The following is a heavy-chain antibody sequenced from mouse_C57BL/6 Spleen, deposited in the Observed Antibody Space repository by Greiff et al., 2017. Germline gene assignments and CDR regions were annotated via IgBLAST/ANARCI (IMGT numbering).Heavy chain of an antibody. CDR3: APGLGRAY. CDR2: IYPSDSET. Sequence: QVQLQQPGAELVRPGSSVKLSCKASGYTFTSYWMDWVKQRPGQGLEWIGNIYPSDSETHYNQKFKDKATLTVDKSSSTAYMQLSSLTSEYSAVYYCAPGLGRAYWGQGTLVTVSA. J-gene: IGHJ3*01. CDR1: GYTFTSYW. D-gene: IGHD4-1*01. V-gene: IGHV1-61*01.